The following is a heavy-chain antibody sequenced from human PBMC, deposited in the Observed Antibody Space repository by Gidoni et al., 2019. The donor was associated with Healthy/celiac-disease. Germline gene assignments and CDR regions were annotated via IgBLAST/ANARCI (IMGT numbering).Heavy chain of an antibody. Sequence: EVQLLESGGGLVQPGGSLRLSCAASGFTFSSYAMSWVRKAPGMGLAGVSAISGSGGSTYYADSVKGRFTISRDNSKNTLYLQMNSLRAEDTAVYYCAKVTLYYDSSGYIKHDAFDIWGQGTMLTVSS. CDR1: GFTFSSYA. V-gene: IGHV3-23*01. J-gene: IGHJ3*02. CDR3: AKVTLYYDSSGYIKHDAFDI. D-gene: IGHD3-22*01. CDR2: ISGSGGST.